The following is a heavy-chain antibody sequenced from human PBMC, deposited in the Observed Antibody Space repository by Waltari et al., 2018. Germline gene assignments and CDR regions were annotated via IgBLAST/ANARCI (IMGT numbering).Heavy chain of an antibody. J-gene: IGHJ4*02. CDR1: GFPFSHYY. CDR2: LSSGSGYT. CDR3: ARSAWFDY. Sequence: QVQLVESGGGLVKPGGPRRLSCAASGFPFSHYYMSWIRQAPGKGLEWVSSLSSGSGYTYYADSVKGRFTISRDNAKNSLYLQMNSLSAEDTALYYCARSAWFDYWGQGTLVTVSS. V-gene: IGHV3-11*06.